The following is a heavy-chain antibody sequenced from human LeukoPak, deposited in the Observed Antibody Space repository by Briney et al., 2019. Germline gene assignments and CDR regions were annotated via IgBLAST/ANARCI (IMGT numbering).Heavy chain of an antibody. V-gene: IGHV4-30-2*01. J-gene: IGHJ4*02. CDR3: ASHSSGWPRYAY. D-gene: IGHD6-19*01. CDR1: GGSISSGDYY. CDR2: IYHSGST. Sequence: SQTLSLTCTVSGGSISSGDYYWSWIRQPPGKGLEWIGYIYHSGSTYYNLSLKSRVIISVDRSKNQFSLNLTSVTAADTAVYYCASHSSGWPRYAYWGQGALVTVSS.